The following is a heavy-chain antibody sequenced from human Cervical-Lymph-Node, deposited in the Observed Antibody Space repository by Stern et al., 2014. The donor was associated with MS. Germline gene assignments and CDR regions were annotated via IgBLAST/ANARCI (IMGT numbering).Heavy chain of an antibody. Sequence: QLVESGGGVVQPGKSLRLSCAASGLTFSGYAMHWVRQPPGKGLEWVTEISYDGSNEAYADSVKGRFTISRDNSKNTLYLQMNSLRIEDTAVYYCARDAGAQGYFQHWGQGTLVTVSS. J-gene: IGHJ1*01. V-gene: IGHV3-30*04. CDR3: ARDAGAQGYFQH. CDR2: ISYDGSNE. CDR1: GLTFSGYA.